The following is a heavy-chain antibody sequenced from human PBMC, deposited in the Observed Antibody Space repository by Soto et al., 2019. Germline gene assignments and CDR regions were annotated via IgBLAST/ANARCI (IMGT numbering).Heavy chain of an antibody. V-gene: IGHV3-11*01. Sequence: GGSLRLSCAASGFTFSDYSMNWVRQAPGKGLEWVSYISRSGSDIYYADSVKGRFTISRDNAKNSLFLQMNSLRAEDTAVYYRATVGYCSSTSCQTRYYYYGMDVWGQGTTDTVSS. CDR2: ISRSGSDI. CDR3: ATVGYCSSTSCQTRYYYYGMDV. CDR1: GFTFSDYS. D-gene: IGHD2-2*03. J-gene: IGHJ6*02.